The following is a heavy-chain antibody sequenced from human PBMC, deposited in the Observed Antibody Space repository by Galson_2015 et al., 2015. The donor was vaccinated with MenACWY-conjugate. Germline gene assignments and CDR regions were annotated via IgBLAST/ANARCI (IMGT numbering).Heavy chain of an antibody. Sequence: SVKVSCKASGGTFSSYAISWVRQAPGQGLEWMGGIIPIFGTANYAQKFQGRVTITADESTSTAYMELNSLRSEDTAVYYCASFLEWLNFDIWGQGTMVTVSS. CDR3: ASFLEWLNFDI. CDR2: IIPIFGTA. V-gene: IGHV1-69*13. CDR1: GGTFSSYA. D-gene: IGHD3-3*01. J-gene: IGHJ3*02.